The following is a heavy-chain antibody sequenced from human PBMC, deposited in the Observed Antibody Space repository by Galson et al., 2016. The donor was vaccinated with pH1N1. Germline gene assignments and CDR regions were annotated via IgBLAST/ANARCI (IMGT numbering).Heavy chain of an antibody. CDR1: GFTFSTFG. CDR3: TLLQEHL. CDR2: ISGRGDAT. V-gene: IGHV3-23*01. Sequence: SLRLSCAASGFTFSTFGMSWVRQAPGKGLEWISAISGRGDATFYADSVKGRFTTSRDSSKNTLYLQLNSLHQGPIGLPPGTLLQEHLWG. J-gene: IGHJ6*01.